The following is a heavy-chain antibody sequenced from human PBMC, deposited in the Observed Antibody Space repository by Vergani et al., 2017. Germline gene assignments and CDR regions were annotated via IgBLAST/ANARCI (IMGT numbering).Heavy chain of an antibody. CDR1: GFTFSSYA. Sequence: EVQLLESGGGLVQPGGSLRLSCAASGFTFSSYAMSWVRQAPGKGLEWVSTISSSGNNTYYADSVKGRFTVSRDNSKTTLYLQMNSLRAEDTAVYYCAKHNWNFIGAFDIWGQGTMVTVSA. V-gene: IGHV3-23*01. CDR2: ISSSGNNT. J-gene: IGHJ3*02. D-gene: IGHD1-7*01. CDR3: AKHNWNFIGAFDI.